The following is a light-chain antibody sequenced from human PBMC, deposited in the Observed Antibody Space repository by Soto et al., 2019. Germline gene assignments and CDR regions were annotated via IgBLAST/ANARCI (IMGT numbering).Light chain of an antibody. J-gene: IGKJ1*01. CDR2: GAS. CDR1: QSVSSSY. Sequence: EIVLTQSPGTLSLSPGERATLSCRASQSVSSSYLAWYQQKPGQAPRLLIYGASSRATGIPDRFSGSGSGTGFTFTITRRKPEDFAFDYYQQYGSAPPSWTFGQGTKVEIK. V-gene: IGKV3-20*01. CDR3: QQYGSAPPSWT.